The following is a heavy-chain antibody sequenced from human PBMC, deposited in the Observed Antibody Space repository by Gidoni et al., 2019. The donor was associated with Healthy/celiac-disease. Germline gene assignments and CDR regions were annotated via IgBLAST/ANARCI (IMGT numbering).Heavy chain of an antibody. V-gene: IGHV3-74*01. CDR1: RFTFSRYW. CDR3: ARDEYSSLPD. J-gene: IGHJ4*02. D-gene: IGHD6-6*01. Sequence: EVQLVESGGGLVQPGGSLRLACAASRFTFSRYWMHCVRQAPGKGLVWVSRINRDGSSTNYADSVKGRFTISRDNAKSTLYLQINSLRVEDTAVYYCARDEYSSLPDWGQGTLVTVSS. CDR2: INRDGSST.